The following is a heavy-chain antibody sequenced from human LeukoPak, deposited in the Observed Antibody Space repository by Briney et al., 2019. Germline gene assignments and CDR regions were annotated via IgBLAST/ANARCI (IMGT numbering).Heavy chain of an antibody. CDR3: ARPRYYYDSSGYTWDY. Sequence: GESLKISCKGSGYSFTSYWIGWVRQMPGKGLEWMGIIYPGDSDTRYSPSFQGQVTISADKSISTAYLQWSSLKASDTAMYYCARPRYYYDSSGYTWDYWGQGTLVTVSS. CDR2: IYPGDSDT. CDR1: GYSFTSYW. J-gene: IGHJ4*02. V-gene: IGHV5-51*01. D-gene: IGHD3-22*01.